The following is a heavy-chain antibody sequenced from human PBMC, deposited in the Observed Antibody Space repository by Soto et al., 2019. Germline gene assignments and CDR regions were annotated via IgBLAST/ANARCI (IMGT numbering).Heavy chain of an antibody. Sequence: QVQLVQSGAEVKKPGSSVEVSCKASGGTSSSYAISWVRQAPGQGLEWMGGIIPIFGTANYAQKFQGRVTITADESTSTAYMELSSLRSEDTVVYYCSRDGKVDGYNQAYYFDYWGQVTLVTVSS. CDR2: IIPIFGTA. V-gene: IGHV1-69*01. CDR3: SRDGKVDGYNQAYYFDY. CDR1: GGTSSSYA. D-gene: IGHD5-12*01. J-gene: IGHJ4*02.